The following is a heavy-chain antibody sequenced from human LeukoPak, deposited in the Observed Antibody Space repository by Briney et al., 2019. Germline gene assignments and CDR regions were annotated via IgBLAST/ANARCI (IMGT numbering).Heavy chain of an antibody. Sequence: SETLSLTCTVSGGSISSSSYYWGWIRQPPGKGLELIGSKYYSGSTYYNPSLKSRVTISVDTSKNQFSLKLSSVTVADTAVYYCAGHNSAWGYFDYWGQGTLVTVSS. V-gene: IGHV4-39*01. CDR1: GGSISSSSYY. CDR3: AGHNSAWGYFDY. J-gene: IGHJ4*02. CDR2: KYYSGST. D-gene: IGHD6-19*01.